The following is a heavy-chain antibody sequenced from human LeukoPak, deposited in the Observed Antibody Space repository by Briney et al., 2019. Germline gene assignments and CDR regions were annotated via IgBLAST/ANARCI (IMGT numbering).Heavy chain of an antibody. CDR2: IYYSGST. Sequence: PSETLSLTCTVSGGSISSSSYYWGWIRQPPGKGLEWIGSIYYSGSTYYNPSLKSRVTISVDTSKNQFSLKLSSVTAADTAVYYCARVSAGPHAGGSYYWGQGTLVTVSS. J-gene: IGHJ4*02. CDR3: ARVSAGPHAGGSYY. CDR1: GGSISSSSYY. V-gene: IGHV4-39*07. D-gene: IGHD1-26*01.